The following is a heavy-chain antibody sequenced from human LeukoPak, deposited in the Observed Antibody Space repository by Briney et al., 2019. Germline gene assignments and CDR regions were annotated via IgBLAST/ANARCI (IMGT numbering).Heavy chain of an antibody. CDR1: GFTFSSYG. CDR2: ISYDGSNK. V-gene: IGHV3-30*18. D-gene: IGHD6-6*01. CDR3: AKVQIRGSSSPFFDY. J-gene: IGHJ4*02. Sequence: GGSLRLSCAASGFTFSSYGMHWVRQAPGKGLEWVAVISYDGSNKYYADSVKGRFTISRDNSKNTLYLQMNSLRAEDTAVYYCAKVQIRGSSSPFFDYWGQGTLVTVSS.